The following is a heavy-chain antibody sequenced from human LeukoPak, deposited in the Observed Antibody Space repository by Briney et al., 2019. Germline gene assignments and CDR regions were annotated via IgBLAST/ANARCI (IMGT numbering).Heavy chain of an antibody. J-gene: IGHJ4*02. CDR3: ARGSGGGFDY. CDR1: GGSISSRSYY. V-gene: IGHV4-39*07. CDR2: INHSGST. D-gene: IGHD3-16*01. Sequence: PSETLSLTCIVSGGSISSRSYYWGWIRQPPGKGLEWIGEINHSGSTNYNPSLKSRVTISVDTSKNQFSLKLSSVTAADTAVYYCARGSGGGFDYWGQGTLVTVSS.